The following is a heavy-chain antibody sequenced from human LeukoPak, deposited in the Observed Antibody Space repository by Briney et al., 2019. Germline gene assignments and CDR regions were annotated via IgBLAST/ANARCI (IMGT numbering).Heavy chain of an antibody. J-gene: IGHJ3*02. Sequence: SSETLSLTCTVSGGSISSSSYYWGWIRQPPGKGLEWIGIIYYRGSTYYNPSLKSRVTISADTSKKQFSLKLSSVTAADTAVYYCARHEAAYCGGDCYLRTFDIWGQGTMVTVSS. CDR3: ARHEAAYCGGDCYLRTFDI. D-gene: IGHD2-21*02. V-gene: IGHV4-39*01. CDR2: IYYRGST. CDR1: GGSISSSSYY.